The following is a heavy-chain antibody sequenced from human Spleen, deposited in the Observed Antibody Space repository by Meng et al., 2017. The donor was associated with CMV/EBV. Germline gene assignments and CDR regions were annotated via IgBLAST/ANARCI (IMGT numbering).Heavy chain of an antibody. CDR3: ARGGSWFDP. CDR2: IYYSGST. CDR1: GGSISSSSYY. J-gene: IGHJ5*02. Sequence: SETLSLTCTVSGGSISSSSYYWGWIRQPPGKGLEWIGSIYYSGSTYYNPSLKSRVTISVDTSKNQFSLKLSSVTAADTAVYYCARGGSWFDPWGPGTLVTVSS. V-gene: IGHV4-39*07. D-gene: IGHD1-26*01.